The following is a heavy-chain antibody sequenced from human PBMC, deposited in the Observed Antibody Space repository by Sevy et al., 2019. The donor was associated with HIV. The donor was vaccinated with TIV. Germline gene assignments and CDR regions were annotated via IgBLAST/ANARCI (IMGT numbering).Heavy chain of an antibody. CDR2: IHYGGST. Sequence: SETLSLTWTVSGGSISSGSYYWSWIRQSPGKGLEWIGYIHYGGSTNYNPSLKSRVTISVDTSKNQFSLKLSSVTAADTAVYYCARDSGSYPYYFDYWGQGTLVTVSS. CDR3: ARDSGSYPYYFDY. CDR1: GGSISSGSYY. D-gene: IGHD1-26*01. J-gene: IGHJ4*02. V-gene: IGHV4-61*01.